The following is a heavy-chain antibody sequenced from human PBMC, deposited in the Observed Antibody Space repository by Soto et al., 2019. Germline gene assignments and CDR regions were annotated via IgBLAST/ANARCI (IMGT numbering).Heavy chain of an antibody. D-gene: IGHD3-16*01. V-gene: IGHV3-7*01. CDR3: ASLGRHG. J-gene: IGHJ6*02. Sequence: GGSLRLSCSAAGFTLSDSWMDWVRPAPGKGPERVPNIKHDGSAKNYVVSVWGRCTISRDNAKNSLYLQTNSLRAEDTAVYYCASLGRHGWGQGTTVTVSS. CDR2: IKHDGSAK. CDR1: GFTLSDSW.